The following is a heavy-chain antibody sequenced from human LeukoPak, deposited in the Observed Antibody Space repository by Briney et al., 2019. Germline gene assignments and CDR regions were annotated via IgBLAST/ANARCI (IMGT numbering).Heavy chain of an antibody. Sequence: ASVEVSCKASGGTFSSYAISWVRQAPGQGLEWMGGIIPIFGTASYAQKFQGRVTITADESTSTAYMELSSLRSEDTAVYYCARGAFDCSSTSCYFDPWGQGTLVTVSS. CDR2: IIPIFGTA. J-gene: IGHJ5*02. V-gene: IGHV1-69*13. CDR1: GGTFSSYA. CDR3: ARGAFDCSSTSCYFDP. D-gene: IGHD2-2*01.